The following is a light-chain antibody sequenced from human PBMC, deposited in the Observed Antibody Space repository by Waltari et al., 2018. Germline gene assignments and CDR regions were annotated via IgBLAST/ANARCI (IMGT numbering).Light chain of an antibody. Sequence: EIVLTQSPAPLSLSPGESATLSCRASQSVSSYLAWYQQKPGQAPRLLIFDASNRATGIPARFSGSGSGTDFTLTISSLEPEDFGVYYCQQRSNWPLTFGGGTKVEIK. CDR3: QQRSNWPLT. V-gene: IGKV3-11*01. CDR1: QSVSSY. CDR2: DAS. J-gene: IGKJ4*01.